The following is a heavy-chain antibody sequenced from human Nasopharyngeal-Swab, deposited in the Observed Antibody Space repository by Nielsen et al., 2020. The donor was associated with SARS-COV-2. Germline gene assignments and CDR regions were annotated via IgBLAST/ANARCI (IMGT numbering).Heavy chain of an antibody. J-gene: IGHJ6*02. CDR3: ARLRIAVAGTGESYYYYGMDV. CDR2: IYYSGST. CDR1: GDSIRSYY. D-gene: IGHD6-19*01. Sequence: SETLSLTCTVSGDSIRSYYWSWIRQPPGKGLEWIGYIYYSGSTNYNPSLKSRVTISVDTSKNQFSLKLSSVTAADTAVYYCARLRIAVAGTGESYYYYGMDVWGQGTTVTVSS. V-gene: IGHV4-59*08.